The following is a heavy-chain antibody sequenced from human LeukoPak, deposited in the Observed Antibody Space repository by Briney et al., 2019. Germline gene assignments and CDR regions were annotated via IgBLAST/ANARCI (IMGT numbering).Heavy chain of an antibody. CDR2: IDPSDSYT. J-gene: IGHJ4*02. Sequence: GESLKSSCKGSGYDFTSYWISWVREMAEKGLERMWRIDPSDSYTNFSPSFQGHVTISADKSISTVYLQWSSLNASDTAIFHCAKRLAVHLLVPDYWGQGTMVTVSS. D-gene: IGHD2-15*01. CDR3: AKRLAVHLLVPDY. V-gene: IGHV5-10-1*01. CDR1: GYDFTSYW.